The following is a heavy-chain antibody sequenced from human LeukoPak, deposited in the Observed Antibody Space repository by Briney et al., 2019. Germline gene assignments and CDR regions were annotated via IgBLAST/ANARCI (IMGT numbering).Heavy chain of an antibody. CDR2: IYHSGST. D-gene: IGHD4-11*01. CDR1: GYSISSGYY. CDR3: ARHTPYSNRSYYYYMDV. V-gene: IGHV4-38-2*01. Sequence: SETLSLTCAVSGYSISSGYYWGWLRQPPGKGLEWIGSIYHSGSTYYNPSLKSRVTISVDTSKNQFSLKLSSVTAADTAVYYCARHTPYSNRSYYYYMDVWGKGTTVTVSS. J-gene: IGHJ6*03.